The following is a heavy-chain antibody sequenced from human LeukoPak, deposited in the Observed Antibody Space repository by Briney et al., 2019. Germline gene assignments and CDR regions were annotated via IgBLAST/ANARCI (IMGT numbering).Heavy chain of an antibody. J-gene: IGHJ6*03. D-gene: IGHD2-2*01. CDR3: ASGYCSSTSCRRPLYYYYYMDV. V-gene: IGHV4-34*01. Sequence: SETLSLTCAVYGGSLSGYYWSWIRQPPGKGLEWIGEINHSGSTNYNPSLKSRVTISVDTSKNQFSLKLSSVTAADTAVYYCASGYCSSTSCRRPLYYYYYMDVWGKGTTVTVSS. CDR2: INHSGST. CDR1: GGSLSGYY.